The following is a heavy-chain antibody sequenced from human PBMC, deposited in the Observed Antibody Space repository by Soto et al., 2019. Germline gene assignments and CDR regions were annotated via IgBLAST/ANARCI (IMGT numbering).Heavy chain of an antibody. J-gene: IGHJ4*02. Sequence: GGSLRLSCAASGFTFSSYGMHWVRQAPGKGLEWVAVIWYDGSNKYYADSVKGRFTISRDNSKNTLYLQMNSLRAEDTAVYYCARGDYGDYPWIHSPFFDYWGQGTLVTVSS. D-gene: IGHD4-17*01. V-gene: IGHV3-33*01. CDR1: GFTFSSYG. CDR2: IWYDGSNK. CDR3: ARGDYGDYPWIHSPFFDY.